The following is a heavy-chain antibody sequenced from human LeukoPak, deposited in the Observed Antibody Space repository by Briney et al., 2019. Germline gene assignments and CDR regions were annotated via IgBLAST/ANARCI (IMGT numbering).Heavy chain of an antibody. J-gene: IGHJ4*02. CDR1: GFTFSSYA. D-gene: IGHD6-13*01. V-gene: IGHV3-23*01. CDR2: VSGSGGST. Sequence: GSLRLSCAASGFTFSSYAMSWVRQAPGKGLEWVSAVSGSGGSTYYADSVKGRFTISRDNSKNTLYLQMNSLRAEDTAVYYCAKQIAAAVRSDYWGQGTLVTVSS. CDR3: AKQIAAAVRSDY.